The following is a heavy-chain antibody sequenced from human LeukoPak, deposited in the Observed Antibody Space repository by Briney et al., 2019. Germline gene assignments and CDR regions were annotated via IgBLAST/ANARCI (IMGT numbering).Heavy chain of an antibody. V-gene: IGHV4-34*01. Sequence: SETLSLTCAVYGGSFSGYYWSWIRQPPGKGLEWIGEINHSGSTNYNPSLKSRVTISVDTSKNQFSLKLSSVTAADTAVYYCARASLLLYYYMDVWGKGTTVTVSS. J-gene: IGHJ6*03. CDR3: ARASLLLYYYMDV. CDR2: INHSGST. CDR1: GGSFSGYY. D-gene: IGHD2-15*01.